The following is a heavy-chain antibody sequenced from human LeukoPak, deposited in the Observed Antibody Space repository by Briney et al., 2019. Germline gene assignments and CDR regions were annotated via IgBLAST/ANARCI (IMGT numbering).Heavy chain of an antibody. CDR3: ARDPDGSGPDFDC. Sequence: GGSLRLSCAASGFTFSAYAMNWVRQAPGKGLEWVSGLSGSGTYTYYADSVKGRFTISRDNSKNTLYLQMNSLRAEDTAIYYCARDPDGSGPDFDCWGQGTLVIVSS. CDR2: LSGSGTYT. CDR1: GFTFSAYA. J-gene: IGHJ4*02. D-gene: IGHD3-10*01. V-gene: IGHV3-23*01.